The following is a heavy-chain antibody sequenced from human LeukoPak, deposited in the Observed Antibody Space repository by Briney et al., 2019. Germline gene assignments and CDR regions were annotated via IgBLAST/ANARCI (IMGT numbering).Heavy chain of an antibody. D-gene: IGHD2-2*02. CDR3: AREYCSSTSCYIIDY. V-gene: IGHV3-21*01. Sequence: GGSLRLSCAASGFTFSSYSMNWVRQAPGRGLEWVSSISSSSSYIYYADSVKGRFTISRDNAKNSLYLQMNSLRAEDTAVYYCAREYCSSTSCYIIDYWGQGTLVTVSS. CDR2: ISSSSSYI. CDR1: GFTFSSYS. J-gene: IGHJ4*02.